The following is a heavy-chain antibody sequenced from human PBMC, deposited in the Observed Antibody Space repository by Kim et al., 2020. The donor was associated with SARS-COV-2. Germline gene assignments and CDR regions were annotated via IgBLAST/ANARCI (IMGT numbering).Heavy chain of an antibody. CDR1: GGSISSSSYY. Sequence: SETLSLTCTVSGGSISSSSYYWGWIRQPPGKGLEWIGSIYYSGSTYYNPSLKSRVTISVDTSKNQFSLKLSSVTAAETAVYYCARHDSASITIFGVVIKYGMDVWGQGTTVTVSS. CDR2: IYYSGST. CDR3: ARHDSASITIFGVVIKYGMDV. D-gene: IGHD3-3*01. V-gene: IGHV4-39*01. J-gene: IGHJ6*02.